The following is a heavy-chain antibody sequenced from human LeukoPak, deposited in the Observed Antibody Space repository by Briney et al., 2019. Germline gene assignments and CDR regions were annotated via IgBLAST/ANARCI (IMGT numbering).Heavy chain of an antibody. J-gene: IGHJ5*02. D-gene: IGHD3-3*01. CDR2: INPNSGGT. Sequence: ASVKVSCKASGYTFTGYYIHWVRQAPGQGLEWMGWINPNSGGTNYAQKFQGRVTMTRDTSISTAYMELSSLRSEDTAVYYCARSIWSGYYRWNWFDPWGQGTLVTVSS. V-gene: IGHV1-2*02. CDR1: GYTFTGYY. CDR3: ARSIWSGYYRWNWFDP.